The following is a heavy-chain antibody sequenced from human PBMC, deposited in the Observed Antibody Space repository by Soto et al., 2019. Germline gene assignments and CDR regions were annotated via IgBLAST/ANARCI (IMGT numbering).Heavy chain of an antibody. CDR2: IYPGDSDT. Sequence: GESLKISCKGSGYSFTSYWIGWVRQMPGKGLEWMGIIYPGDSDTRYSPSFQGQVTISADKSISTAYLQWSSLKASDTAVYYCARAYSSSWYPPPHFDPWGQGTLVTVSS. CDR1: GYSFTSYW. J-gene: IGHJ5*02. D-gene: IGHD6-13*01. V-gene: IGHV5-51*01. CDR3: ARAYSSSWYPPPHFDP.